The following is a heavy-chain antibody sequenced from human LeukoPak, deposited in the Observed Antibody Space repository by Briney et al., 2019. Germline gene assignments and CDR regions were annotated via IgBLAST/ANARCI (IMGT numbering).Heavy chain of an antibody. CDR1: GFTFDAYA. Sequence: GGSLRLSCEASGFTFDAYAMHWVRQAPGKGLEWVSLINKDGSTTYYADSVKGRFTISRDNSKNSLYLQMNSLRSEDTALYYCATWAFYHSLDVWGQGTTVTVSS. CDR2: INKDGSTT. CDR3: ATWAFYHSLDV. J-gene: IGHJ6*02. D-gene: IGHD1-26*01. V-gene: IGHV3-43*02.